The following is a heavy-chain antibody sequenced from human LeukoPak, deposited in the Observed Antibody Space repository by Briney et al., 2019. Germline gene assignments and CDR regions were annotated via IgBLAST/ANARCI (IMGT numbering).Heavy chain of an antibody. Sequence: TPSETLSLTCAVYGGSFSGYYWSWIRQPPGKGLEWIGEINHSGSTNYNPSLKSRVTISVDTSKNQFSLKLSSVTAADTAVYYCARGRVLTQAHNWFDPWGQGTLVTVSS. CDR2: INHSGST. CDR1: GGSFSGYY. V-gene: IGHV4-34*01. J-gene: IGHJ5*02. D-gene: IGHD2-8*01. CDR3: ARGRVLTQAHNWFDP.